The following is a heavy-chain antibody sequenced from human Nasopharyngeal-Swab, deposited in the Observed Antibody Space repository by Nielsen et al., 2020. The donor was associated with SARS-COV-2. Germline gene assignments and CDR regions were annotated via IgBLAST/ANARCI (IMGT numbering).Heavy chain of an antibody. J-gene: IGHJ5*02. D-gene: IGHD2-15*01. V-gene: IGHV5-51*01. CDR1: GYSFSTYW. Sequence: GESLKISCKGSGYSFSTYWIGWVRQMPGKGLEWMGIIYPSDSDTRYSPSFEGQVTISADKSISTAYLQWSSLKASDTAMYYCARQRQYCSGGSCYSKWFDPWGQGTLVTVSS. CDR3: ARQRQYCSGGSCYSKWFDP. CDR2: IYPSDSDT.